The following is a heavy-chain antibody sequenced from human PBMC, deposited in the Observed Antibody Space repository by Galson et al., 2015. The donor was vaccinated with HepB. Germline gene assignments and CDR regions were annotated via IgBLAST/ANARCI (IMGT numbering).Heavy chain of an antibody. Sequence: SETLSLTCAVYGGSFSGYYWSWIRQPPGKGLEWIGEINHSGSTNYNPSLKSRVTISVDTSKNQFSLKLSSVTAADTAVYYCARGHDFWSAKYWFDPWGQGTLVTVSS. CDR3: ARGHDFWSAKYWFDP. CDR2: INHSGST. CDR1: GGSFSGYY. V-gene: IGHV4-34*01. D-gene: IGHD3-3*01. J-gene: IGHJ5*02.